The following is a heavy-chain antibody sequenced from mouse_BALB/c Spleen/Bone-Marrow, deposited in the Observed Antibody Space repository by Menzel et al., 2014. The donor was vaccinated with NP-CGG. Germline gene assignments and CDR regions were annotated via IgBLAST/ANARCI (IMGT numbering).Heavy chain of an antibody. CDR1: GCTFTEYT. J-gene: IGHJ3*01. Sequence: DVKLVESGPELVKPGASVKISCKTSGCTFTEYTMHWVKQSHGKSLEWIGGINPNNGVTSYNQKFKGKATLTVDKSSSTAYMELRSLTSEDSAVYYCARRQLGPAWFAYWGQGTLVTVSA. CDR3: ARRQLGPAWFAY. V-gene: IGHV1-18*01. CDR2: INPNNGVT. D-gene: IGHD3-2*01.